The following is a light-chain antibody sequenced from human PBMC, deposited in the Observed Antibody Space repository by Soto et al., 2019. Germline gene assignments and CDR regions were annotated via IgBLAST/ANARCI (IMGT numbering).Light chain of an antibody. CDR2: AAS. CDR3: QQLNSYPPFT. J-gene: IGKJ3*01. Sequence: IPLTQSPSSLSASVGDKVTITCRASQGISSYLAWYQQKPGKAPKLLIYAASTLQSGVTSRFSGSGSGTDFTLTISSLQPEDFATYYCQQLNSYPPFTFGPGTKVDIK. V-gene: IGKV1-9*01. CDR1: QGISSY.